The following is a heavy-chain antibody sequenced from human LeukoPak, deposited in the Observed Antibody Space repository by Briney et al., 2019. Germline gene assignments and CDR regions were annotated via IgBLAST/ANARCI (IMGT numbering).Heavy chain of an antibody. D-gene: IGHD2-15*01. CDR2: ISSSGSTI. CDR1: GFTFSSYS. J-gene: IGHJ4*02. Sequence: PGGSLRLSCTASGFTFSSYSMNWVRQAPGKGLEWVSYISSSGSTIYYADSVKARFTISRDNAKNSLYLQMNSLRAEDTAVYYCARDLSLYCSGGSCYSLNYWGQGTLVTVSS. V-gene: IGHV3-48*04. CDR3: ARDLSLYCSGGSCYSLNY.